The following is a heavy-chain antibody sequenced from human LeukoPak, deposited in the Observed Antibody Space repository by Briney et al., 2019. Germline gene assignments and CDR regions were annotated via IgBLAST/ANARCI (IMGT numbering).Heavy chain of an antibody. D-gene: IGHD6-19*01. Sequence: AGGSLRLSCAASGFTFSSYSMNWVRQAPGKGLEWVSYISSSSSTIYYADSVKGRFTISRDNAKNSLYPQMNSLRAEDTAVYYCARDSRYSSGWYFFVWGQGTLVTVSS. CDR1: GFTFSSYS. CDR2: ISSSSSTI. J-gene: IGHJ4*02. V-gene: IGHV3-48*01. CDR3: ARDSRYSSGWYFFV.